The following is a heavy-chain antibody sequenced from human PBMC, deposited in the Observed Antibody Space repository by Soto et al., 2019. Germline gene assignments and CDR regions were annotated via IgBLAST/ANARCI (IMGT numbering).Heavy chain of an antibody. J-gene: IGHJ4*02. CDR1: GGSISSGGYY. CDR2: IYYSGST. V-gene: IGHV4-31*03. CDR3: ARRRVFLDS. Sequence: TSETLSLTCTVSGGSISSGGYYWSWIRQHPGKGLEWIGYIYYSGSTYFNPSLESRVTISLDTSKNQFSLNLRSVTAADTAVYYCARRRVFLDSWGPGTLVTVSS.